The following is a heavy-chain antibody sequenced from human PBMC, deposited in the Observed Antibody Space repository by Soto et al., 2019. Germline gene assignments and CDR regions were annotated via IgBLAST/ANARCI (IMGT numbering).Heavy chain of an antibody. J-gene: IGHJ6*02. CDR3: GRGPSPRAPAGGTPYYYAMDV. Sequence: ASVKVSCKTSGYDFTAYDINWVRQASGQGLEWMGWMNPINGATGSARRFQGRVSMTRNTATGTAYLELTSLRSDDAGVYYCGRGPSPRAPAGGTPYYYAMDVWGQGTTVTVSS. V-gene: IGHV1-8*02. CDR1: GYDFTAYD. CDR2: MNPINGAT. D-gene: IGHD6-13*01.